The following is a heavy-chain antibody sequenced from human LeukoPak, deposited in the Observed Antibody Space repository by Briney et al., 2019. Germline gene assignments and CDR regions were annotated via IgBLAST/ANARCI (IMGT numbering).Heavy chain of an antibody. CDR3: ATPRDLTGDEGIDY. V-gene: IGHV1-2*02. D-gene: IGHD7-27*01. CDR1: GYTFTGYY. Sequence: ASVKVSCKASGYTFTGYYMHWVRQAPGQGLEWMGGINPNSGGTNYAQKFQGRVTMTRDTSISTAYMELSRLRSDDTAVYYCATPRDLTGDEGIDYWGQGTLVTVSS. J-gene: IGHJ4*02. CDR2: INPNSGGT.